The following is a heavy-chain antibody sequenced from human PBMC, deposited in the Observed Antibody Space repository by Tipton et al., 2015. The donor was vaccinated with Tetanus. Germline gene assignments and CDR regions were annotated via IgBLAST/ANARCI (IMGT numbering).Heavy chain of an antibody. CDR1: GFTFANYK. Sequence: SLRLSCEVSGFTFANYKMNWVRQAPGRGLEWVSSISSTSRYINYADSLKGRFTISRDNAKNSLFLQMNSLTADDTAVYFCVSGSALDYWGQGTLITVSP. CDR2: ISSTSRYI. V-gene: IGHV3-21*01. D-gene: IGHD6-25*01. J-gene: IGHJ4*02. CDR3: VSGSALDY.